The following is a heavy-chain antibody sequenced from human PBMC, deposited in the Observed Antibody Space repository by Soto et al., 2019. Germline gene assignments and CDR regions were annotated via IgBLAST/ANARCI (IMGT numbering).Heavy chain of an antibody. CDR2: INSDGSST. CDR3: ARVSPFYFTTYYYGSGKDTTVHWFDP. Sequence: GGSLRLSCAASGFTFSSYWMHWVRQAPGKGLVWVSRINSDGSSTSYADSVKGRFTISRDNAKNTLYLQMNSLRAEDTAVYYCARVSPFYFTTYYYGSGKDTTVHWFDPWGQGTLVTVSS. CDR1: GFTFSSYW. D-gene: IGHD3-10*01. J-gene: IGHJ5*02. V-gene: IGHV3-74*01.